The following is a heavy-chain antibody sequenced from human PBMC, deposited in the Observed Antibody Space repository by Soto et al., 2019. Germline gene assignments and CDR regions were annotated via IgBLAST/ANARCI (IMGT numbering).Heavy chain of an antibody. D-gene: IGHD1-26*01. CDR3: ARGSFSSYGSAFDI. Sequence: ASVKVSCKTSGYTFTSYDINWVRQATGQGLEWMGWMNPNSGNTGYAQKFQGRVTMTRNTSISTAYMELSSLRSEDTAVYYCARGSFSSYGSAFDIWGQGTMVTVSS. J-gene: IGHJ3*02. V-gene: IGHV1-8*01. CDR2: MNPNSGNT. CDR1: GYTFTSYD.